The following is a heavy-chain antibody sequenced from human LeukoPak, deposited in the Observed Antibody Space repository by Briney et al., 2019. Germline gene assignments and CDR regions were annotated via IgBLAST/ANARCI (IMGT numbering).Heavy chain of an antibody. J-gene: IGHJ6*02. V-gene: IGHV4-59*01. Sequence: SETLSLTCTVSGGSISIYYWSWVRQPPGKGLEWMGYVYNSGNTDYNPSLKSRVTISVDTSKNQFSLKLSSVTAADTAVYYCARAPGTYYYDSSGSQAVYYYYGMDVWGQGTTVTVSS. D-gene: IGHD3-22*01. CDR3: ARAPGTYYYDSSGSQAVYYYYGMDV. CDR1: GGSISIYY. CDR2: VYNSGNT.